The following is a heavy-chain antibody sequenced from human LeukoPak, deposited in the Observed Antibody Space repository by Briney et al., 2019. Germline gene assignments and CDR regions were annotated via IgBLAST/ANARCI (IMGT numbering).Heavy chain of an antibody. D-gene: IGHD1-26*01. CDR1: GDSISGYY. V-gene: IGHV4-31*03. CDR3: ARDRVSQSRLYSHAFDI. Sequence: SETLSLTCTVSGDSISGYYWSWIRQHPGKGLEWIGYIYYSGSTYYNPSLKSRVTISVDTSKNQFSLKLSSVTAADTAVYYCARDRVSQSRLYSHAFDIWGQGTMVTVSS. CDR2: IYYSGST. J-gene: IGHJ3*02.